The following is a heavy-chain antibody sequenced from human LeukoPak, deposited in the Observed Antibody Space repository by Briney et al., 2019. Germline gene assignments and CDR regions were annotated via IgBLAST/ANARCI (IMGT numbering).Heavy chain of an antibody. D-gene: IGHD4-11*01. CDR1: GFTFASYA. V-gene: IGHV3-23*01. Sequence: SGGSLRLSCAASGFTFASYAMRWVRQAPGKGLEWVSSITNSGDTTYYADSVKGRFTISRDNSKNTLYLQMSSLRAGDTALYYCADSNYWYPVDYWGQGTLVTVSS. CDR3: ADSNYWYPVDY. J-gene: IGHJ4*02. CDR2: ITNSGDTT.